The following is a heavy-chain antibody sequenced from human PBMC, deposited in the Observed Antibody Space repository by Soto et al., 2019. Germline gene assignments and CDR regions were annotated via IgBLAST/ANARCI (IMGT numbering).Heavy chain of an antibody. Sequence: EVQLLESGGGLVQPGGSLRLSCAASGFTFSSYAMSWVRQAPGKGLEWVSAISDSGGSTYYADSVKGRFTISRDNSKNTLYLQMNSLRAEDTAVYNCAKWGTTLSRSYYYYGMDVWGQGTTVTVSS. D-gene: IGHD4-4*01. J-gene: IGHJ6*02. V-gene: IGHV3-23*01. CDR1: GFTFSSYA. CDR3: AKWGTTLSRSYYYYGMDV. CDR2: ISDSGGST.